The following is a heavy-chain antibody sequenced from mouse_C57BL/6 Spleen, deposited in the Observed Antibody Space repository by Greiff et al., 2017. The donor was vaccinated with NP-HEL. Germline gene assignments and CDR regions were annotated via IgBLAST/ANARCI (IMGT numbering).Heavy chain of an antibody. CDR2: IYPGSGST. J-gene: IGHJ4*01. D-gene: IGHD2-4*01. CDR3: ARRFYYDQPYAMDY. CDR1: GYTFTSYW. Sequence: QVQLQQSGAELVKPGASVKMSCKASGYTFTSYWITWVKQRPGQGLEWIGDIYPGSGSTNYNEKFKSKATLTVDTSSSTAYMQLSSLTSEDSAVYYCARRFYYDQPYAMDYWGQGTSVTVSS. V-gene: IGHV1-55*01.